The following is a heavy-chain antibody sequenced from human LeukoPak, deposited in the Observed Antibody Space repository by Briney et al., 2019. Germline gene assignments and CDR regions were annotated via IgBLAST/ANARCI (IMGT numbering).Heavy chain of an antibody. CDR2: INPNSGGT. D-gene: IGHD3-10*01. CDR3: ARWTYGSGSYSDY. Sequence: ASVKVSCKASGYTFTGYYMHWVRQAPGQGVEWMGWINPNSGGTNYAQKFQGRVTMTRDTSISTAYMELSRLRSDDTAVYYCARWTYGSGSYSDYWGQGTLVTVSS. V-gene: IGHV1-2*02. J-gene: IGHJ4*02. CDR1: GYTFTGYY.